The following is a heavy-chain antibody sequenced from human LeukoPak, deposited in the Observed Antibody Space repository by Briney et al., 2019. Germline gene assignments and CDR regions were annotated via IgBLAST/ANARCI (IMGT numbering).Heavy chain of an antibody. Sequence: ASVKVSCKASGYTFTSYGISWVRQAPGQGLEWMGWISAYNGNTNYAQKPQGRVTMTTDTSTSTAYMELRSLRSDDTAVYYCARAPYDYSNFWFDPWGQGTLVTVSS. D-gene: IGHD4-11*01. CDR1: GYTFTSYG. V-gene: IGHV1-18*01. J-gene: IGHJ5*02. CDR3: ARAPYDYSNFWFDP. CDR2: ISAYNGNT.